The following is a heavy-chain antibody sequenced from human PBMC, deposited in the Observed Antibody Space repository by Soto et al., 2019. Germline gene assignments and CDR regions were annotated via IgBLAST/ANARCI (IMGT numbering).Heavy chain of an antibody. CDR2: ISGSGGST. CDR3: AKTGSGSYYLGYYFDY. V-gene: IGHV3-23*01. D-gene: IGHD3-10*01. Sequence: EVQLLESGGGLVQPGGSLRLSCAASGFTFSSYAMSWVRQAPGKGLEWVSAISGSGGSTYYADSVKGRFTISRDNSKNTLYLQMNSLRAEDTAVYYCAKTGSGSYYLGYYFDYWGQGTLVTLSS. CDR1: GFTFSSYA. J-gene: IGHJ4*02.